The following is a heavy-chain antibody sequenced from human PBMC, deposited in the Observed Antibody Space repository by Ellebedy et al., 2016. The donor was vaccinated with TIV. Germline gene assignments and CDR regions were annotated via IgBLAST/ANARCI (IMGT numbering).Heavy chain of an antibody. D-gene: IGHD4-17*01. V-gene: IGHV3-48*04. Sequence: GGSLRLXCAASGFIFSSYSMIWVRQAPGKGLEWVTYISTSSSMKYYAESVQGRFTISRDNAKNSVYLQMDSLRAEDTGVYYCARRVGDSGIIGDFWGQGTLVTVSS. CDR2: ISTSSSMK. CDR3: ARRVGDSGIIGDF. CDR1: GFIFSSYS. J-gene: IGHJ4*02.